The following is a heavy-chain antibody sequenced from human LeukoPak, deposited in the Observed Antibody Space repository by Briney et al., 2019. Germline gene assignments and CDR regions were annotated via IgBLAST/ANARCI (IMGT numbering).Heavy chain of an antibody. CDR1: GDSVSSNSAA. D-gene: IGHD6-19*01. CDR3: SRDSRHSSGLSNFHL. CDR2: TYYRSKWYN. Sequence: SQTLSLTCAISGDSVSSNSAAWNWIRQSPSRGLEWLGRTYYRSKWYNDYAVSVKSRITINTDKYKNQLSLQLKSVTPEETAGYYWSRDSRHSSGLSNFHLWGQGTLDTVPS. V-gene: IGHV6-1*01. J-gene: IGHJ4*02.